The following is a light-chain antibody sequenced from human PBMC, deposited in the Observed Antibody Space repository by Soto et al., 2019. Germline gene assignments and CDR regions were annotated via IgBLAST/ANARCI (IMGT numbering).Light chain of an antibody. CDR2: GAS. Sequence: EIVMNQAGATLFVTTKERATLSCRASQSVSSNLAWYQQKPGQAPRLLIYGASTRATGITARFSGSGSGTEFTLNISSLQSEDFAVYYCQQYNKWPLIFGGGTKV. CDR3: QQYNKWPLI. J-gene: IGKJ4*01. V-gene: IGKV3-15*01. CDR1: QSVSSN.